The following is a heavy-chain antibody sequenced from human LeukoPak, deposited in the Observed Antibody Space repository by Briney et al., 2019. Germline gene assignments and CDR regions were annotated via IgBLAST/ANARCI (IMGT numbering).Heavy chain of an antibody. CDR2: ISGSGGST. V-gene: IGHV3-23*01. D-gene: IGHD3-22*01. J-gene: IGHJ1*01. CDR1: GFTFSSCA. Sequence: GGSLRLSCAASGFTFSSCAMSWVRQAPGKGLEWVSAISGSGGSTYYADSVKGRFTISRDNSKNTLYLQMNSLRAEDTAVYYCAKPYYYDSSGYLPEYFQHWGQGTLVTVSS. CDR3: AKPYYYDSSGYLPEYFQH.